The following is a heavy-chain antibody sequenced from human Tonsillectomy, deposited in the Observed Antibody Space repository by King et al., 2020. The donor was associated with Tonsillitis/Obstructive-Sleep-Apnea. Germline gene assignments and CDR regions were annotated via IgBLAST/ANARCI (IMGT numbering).Heavy chain of an antibody. CDR2: IKEDGSEK. V-gene: IGHV3-7*03. D-gene: IGHD3-22*01. Sequence: VQLQESGGGLVQPGGSLRLSCAASGFTFSTFWMSWVRQAPGKGLEWVANIKEDGSEKYYVDSVQGRFTISRDNAKNSLYLQMNSLRAEDTAVYYCARVLDYYDSSGYRAFDIWGQGTMVTVSS. CDR3: ARVLDYYDSSGYRAFDI. CDR1: GFTFSTFW. J-gene: IGHJ3*02.